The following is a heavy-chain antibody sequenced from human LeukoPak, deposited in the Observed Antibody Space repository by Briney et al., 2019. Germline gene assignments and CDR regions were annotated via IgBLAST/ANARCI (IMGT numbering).Heavy chain of an antibody. Sequence: SETLSLTCTVSSDSIFTSNWWSWVRQPPGKGLEWIGQIFHSGSTSYSPSLKSRVTLSMDKSKNQISLRLTSVTAADTAVYYCARSPTKRVPEDYWGQGTLVTVSS. D-gene: IGHD2-2*01. V-gene: IGHV4-4*02. CDR1: SDSIFTSNW. J-gene: IGHJ4*02. CDR3: ARSPTKRVPEDY. CDR2: IFHSGST.